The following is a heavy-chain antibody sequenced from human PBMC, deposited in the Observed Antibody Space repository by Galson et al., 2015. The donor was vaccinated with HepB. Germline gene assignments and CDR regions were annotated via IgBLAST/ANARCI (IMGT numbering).Heavy chain of an antibody. V-gene: IGHV3-30-3*01. D-gene: IGHD3-22*01. CDR2: ISYDGSNK. J-gene: IGHJ4*02. Sequence: SLRLSCAASGFTFSSYAMHWVRQAPGKGLEWVAVISYDGSNKYYADSVKGRFTISRDNSKNTLYLQMNSLRAEDTAVYYCARDQERITMIVVVIAYYFYYRGQGTLVPGSS. CDR3: ARDQERITMIVVVIAYYFYY. CDR1: GFTFSSYA.